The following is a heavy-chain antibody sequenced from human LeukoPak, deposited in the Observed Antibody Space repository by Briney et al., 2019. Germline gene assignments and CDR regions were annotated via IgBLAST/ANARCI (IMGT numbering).Heavy chain of an antibody. Sequence: PGGSLRLSCAASGFTFSSYAMSWVRQAPGTGLEWVSAIRGSGGSTYYADSVKGRFTISRDNSKNTLYLQMNSLRAEDTAVYYCAARAYTASAFDIWGQGTMVTVSS. CDR3: AARAYTASAFDI. J-gene: IGHJ3*02. CDR1: GFTFSSYA. CDR2: IRGSGGST. V-gene: IGHV3-23*01. D-gene: IGHD5-18*01.